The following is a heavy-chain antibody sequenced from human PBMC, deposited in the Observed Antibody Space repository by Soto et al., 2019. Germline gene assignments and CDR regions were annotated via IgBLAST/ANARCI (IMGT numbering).Heavy chain of an antibody. CDR3: ERDHLDYYGSGSYYRGFDP. CDR1: GGTFSSYA. J-gene: IGHJ5*02. Sequence: QVQLVQSGAEAKKPGSSVKVSCKASGGTFSSYAISWVRQAPGQGLEWMGGIIPIFGTANYAQKFQGRVTITADESTSTGYMALSSLRSEDTAVYYCERDHLDYYGSGSYYRGFDPWGQGTLVTVSS. V-gene: IGHV1-69*01. CDR2: IIPIFGTA. D-gene: IGHD3-10*01.